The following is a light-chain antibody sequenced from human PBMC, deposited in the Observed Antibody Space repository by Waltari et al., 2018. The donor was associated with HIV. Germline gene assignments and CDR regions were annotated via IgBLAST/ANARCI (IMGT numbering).Light chain of an antibody. J-gene: IGKJ1*01. V-gene: IGKV3-20*01. Sequence: EIVLTQSPGTLSLSPGEGATLSCRASQSVDTSYLTWYQQRPGQAPRLLIYATSSRATCIPDRFSGSGSGTDFTLTISGLEPEDFAVYYCQQYAVSPRTFGPGTKV. CDR2: ATS. CDR1: QSVDTSY. CDR3: QQYAVSPRT.